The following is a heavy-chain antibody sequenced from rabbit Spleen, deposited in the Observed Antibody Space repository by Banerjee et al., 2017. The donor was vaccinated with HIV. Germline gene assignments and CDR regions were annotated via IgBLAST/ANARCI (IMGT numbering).Heavy chain of an antibody. V-gene: IGHV1S45*01. D-gene: IGHD4-2*01. J-gene: IGHJ4*01. CDR2: INTATGKA. CDR1: GFSFSDRDV. Sequence: QEQLVESGGGLVKPEGSLTLTCKASGFSFSDRDVMCWVRQAPGKGLEWIACINTATGKAVYANWAKGRSTISQTSSTAVTIQMTSLTAADTATYFCPRDAAGREDFNLWGQGTLVTVS. CDR3: PRDAAGREDFNL.